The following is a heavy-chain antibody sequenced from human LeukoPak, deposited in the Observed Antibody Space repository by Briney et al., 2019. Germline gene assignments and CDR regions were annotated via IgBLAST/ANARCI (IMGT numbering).Heavy chain of an antibody. CDR2: IYYSGST. J-gene: IGHJ5*02. CDR3: ARGHYGDYA. Sequence: KPSETLSLTCTVSGGSISSSSYYWGWIRQPPGKGLEWIGSIYYSGSTYYNPSLRSRVTISVDTSKNQFSLKLSSVTAADTAVYYCARGHYGDYAWGQGTLVTVSS. V-gene: IGHV4-39*01. D-gene: IGHD4-17*01. CDR1: GGSISSSSYY.